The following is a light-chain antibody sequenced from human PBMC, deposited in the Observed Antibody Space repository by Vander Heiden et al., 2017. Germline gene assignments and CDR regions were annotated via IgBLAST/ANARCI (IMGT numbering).Light chain of an antibody. J-gene: IGLJ1*01. CDR2: DVS. CDR3: CSYAGSYTLYV. CDR1: SSDVGGYNY. Sequence: SALAQPRSVSGCPGQSVTISCTGTSSDVGGYNYVSWYQQHPGKAPKLMIYDVSKRPSGVPDRFSGSKSGNPASLTISGLQAECEADYYCCSYAGSYTLYVFGTGTKVTVL. V-gene: IGLV2-11*01.